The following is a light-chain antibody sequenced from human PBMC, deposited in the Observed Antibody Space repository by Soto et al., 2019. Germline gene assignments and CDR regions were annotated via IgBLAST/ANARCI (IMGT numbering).Light chain of an antibody. V-gene: IGKV3-15*01. CDR2: GAS. CDR3: QQYNNWPRS. J-gene: IGKJ4*01. Sequence: DIVMSHSPTTLPVSPGERATLSCRASQSVSTNLAWYQQKPGQAPRLLIYGASTRATGIPARFSGSGSGTEFTLTISSLQSEDFAVYYCQQYNNWPRSFGGGTKVDIK. CDR1: QSVSTN.